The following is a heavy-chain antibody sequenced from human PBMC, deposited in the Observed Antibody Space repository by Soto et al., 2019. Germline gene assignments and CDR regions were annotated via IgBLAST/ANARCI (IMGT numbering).Heavy chain of an antibody. D-gene: IGHD5-12*01. CDR2: IYSGGST. J-gene: IGHJ3*02. Sequence: GGSLRLSCAASGFTVSSNYMSWVRQAPGKGLEWDSVIYSGGSTYYADSVKGRFTISRDNSKNTLYLQMNSLRAEDTAVYYCARVPDGGYNDAFDIWGQGTMVTVSS. CDR1: GFTVSSNY. V-gene: IGHV3-66*01. CDR3: ARVPDGGYNDAFDI.